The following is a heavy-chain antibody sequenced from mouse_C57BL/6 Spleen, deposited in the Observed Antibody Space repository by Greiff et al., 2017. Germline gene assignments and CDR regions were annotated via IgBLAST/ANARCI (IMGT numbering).Heavy chain of an antibody. CDR2: IDPETGGT. CDR3: TRLDGYPYAMDY. CDR1: GYTFTDYE. J-gene: IGHJ4*01. Sequence: QVQLQQSGAELVRPGASVTLSCKASGYTFTDYEMHWVKQTPVHGLEWIGAIDPETGGTAYNQKFKGKAILTADKSSSTAYMELRSLTSEDSAVYYCTRLDGYPYAMDYWGQGTLVTVSS. D-gene: IGHD2-3*01. V-gene: IGHV1-15*01.